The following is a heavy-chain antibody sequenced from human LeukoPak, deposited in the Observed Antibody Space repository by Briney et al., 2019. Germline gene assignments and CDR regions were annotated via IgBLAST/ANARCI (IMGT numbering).Heavy chain of an antibody. CDR2: IIPILGIA. V-gene: IGHV1-69*04. CDR1: GYTFTNYG. Sequence: EASVKVSCKASGYTFTNYGISWVRQAPGQGLEWMGRIIPILGIANYAQKFQGRVTITADKSTSTAYMELSSLRSEDTAVYYCARELIRGSYADYWGQGTLVTVSS. CDR3: ARELIRGSYADY. J-gene: IGHJ4*02. D-gene: IGHD1-26*01.